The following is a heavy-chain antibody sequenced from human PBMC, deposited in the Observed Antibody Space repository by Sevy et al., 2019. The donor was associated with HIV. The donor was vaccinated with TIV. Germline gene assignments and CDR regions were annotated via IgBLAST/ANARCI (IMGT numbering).Heavy chain of an antibody. J-gene: IGHJ5*02. Sequence: GGSLRLSCAASGFTFSSYWMSWIRQAPGKGLEWVADIKQDGSEKYYVDSVKGRFTISRDNAKNSLYLQMNSLRAEDTAVYYCARDDIARHSSSWSGPDNWFDPWGQRTLVTVSS. CDR3: ARDDIARHSSSWSGPDNWFDP. CDR1: GFTFSSYW. CDR2: IKQDGSEK. V-gene: IGHV3-7*03. D-gene: IGHD6-13*01.